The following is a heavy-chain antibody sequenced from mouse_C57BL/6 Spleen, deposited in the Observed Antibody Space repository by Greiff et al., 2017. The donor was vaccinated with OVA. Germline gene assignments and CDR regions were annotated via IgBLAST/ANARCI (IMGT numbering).Heavy chain of an antibody. J-gene: IGHJ1*03. CDR3: ARHEDQYGNYGYFDV. CDR2: IYPRSGNT. CDR1: GYTFTSYG. V-gene: IGHV1-81*01. D-gene: IGHD2-10*02. Sequence: VQLQQSGAELARPGASVKLSCKASGYTFTSYGISWVKQRTGQGLEWIGEIYPRSGNTYYNEKFKGKATLTADKYSSTAYIELRSLTSEDSAVYFCARHEDQYGNYGYFDVWGTGTTVTVSS.